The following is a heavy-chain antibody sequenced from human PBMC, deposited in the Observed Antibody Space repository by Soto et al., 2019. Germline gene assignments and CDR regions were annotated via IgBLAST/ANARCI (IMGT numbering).Heavy chain of an antibody. CDR2: ISAYNGNT. CDR1: GYTFTSYG. Sequence: QVQMVQSGTEVKKPGASVKVSCKASGYTFTSYGLSWVRQAPGQGLEWMGWISAYNGNTKYAQKVQDRVTMTTDTPTNTAYMELRSLRSDDTAVYYCVREEEVLRGVVSLDYWGQGTLVTVSS. D-gene: IGHD3-10*01. CDR3: VREEEVLRGVVSLDY. J-gene: IGHJ4*02. V-gene: IGHV1-18*01.